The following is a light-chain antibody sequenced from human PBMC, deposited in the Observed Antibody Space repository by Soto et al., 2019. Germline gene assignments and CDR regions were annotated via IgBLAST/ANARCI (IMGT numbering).Light chain of an antibody. CDR1: QSVLYSSNNKSY. V-gene: IGKV4-1*01. CDR3: QQYYSTPLT. CDR2: CAS. Sequence: DIVMTQSPDSLAVSLGERATINCKSSQSVLYSSNNKSYLAWFQQKPGQPPKLLIYCASNRESGVPDRFSGSGSGTDFTLSISSLQAGDGAVYYCQQYYSTPLTFGGGTKVEIK. J-gene: IGKJ4*01.